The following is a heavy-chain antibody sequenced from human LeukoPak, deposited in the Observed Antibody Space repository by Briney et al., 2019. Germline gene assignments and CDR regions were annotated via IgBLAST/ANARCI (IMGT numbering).Heavy chain of an antibody. V-gene: IGHV4-59*01. Sequence: PSETLSLTCTVSGGSISSYYWSWIRQPPGKGLEWIGYIYYSGSTNYNPSLKSRVTISVDTSKSQFSLKLSSVTAADTAVYYCARDLGYYDFWSGYSPSGGWFDPWGQGTLVTVSS. CDR2: IYYSGST. CDR1: GGSISSYY. J-gene: IGHJ5*02. D-gene: IGHD3-3*01. CDR3: ARDLGYYDFWSGYSPSGGWFDP.